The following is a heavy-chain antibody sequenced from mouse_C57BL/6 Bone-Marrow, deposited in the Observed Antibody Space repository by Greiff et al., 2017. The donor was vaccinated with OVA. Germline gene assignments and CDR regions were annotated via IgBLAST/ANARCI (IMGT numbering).Heavy chain of an antibody. CDR1: GYTFTDYE. CDR3: TRYYYCSSYGYFDY. V-gene: IGHV1-15*01. D-gene: IGHD1-1*01. Sequence: VKLMESGAELVRPGASVTLSCKASGYTFTDYEMHWVKQTPVHGLEWIGAIDPETGGTAYNQKFKGKAILTADKSSSTAYMELRSLTSEDSAVYYCTRYYYCSSYGYFDYWGQGTTLTVSS. CDR2: IDPETGGT. J-gene: IGHJ2*01.